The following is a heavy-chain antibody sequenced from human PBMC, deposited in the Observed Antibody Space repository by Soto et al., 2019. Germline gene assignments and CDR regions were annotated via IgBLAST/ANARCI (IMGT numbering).Heavy chain of an antibody. J-gene: IGHJ5*02. CDR2: IYYSGST. V-gene: IGHV4-39*01. D-gene: IGHD2-2*01. Sequence: SETLSLTCTVSGGSISSSSYYWGWIRQPPGKGLEWIGNIYYSGSTNYNPSLKSRVTISVDTSKNQFSLKLSSVTAADTAVYYCARHAVVPAAMASDYSYGWFDPWGQGTLVTVSS. CDR3: ARHAVVPAAMASDYSYGWFDP. CDR1: GGSISSSSYY.